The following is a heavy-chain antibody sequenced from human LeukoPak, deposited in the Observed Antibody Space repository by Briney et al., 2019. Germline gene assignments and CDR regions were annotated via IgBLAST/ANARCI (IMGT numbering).Heavy chain of an antibody. CDR1: GYSYIAYY. CDR3: AREIDRDGYNRFFDY. Sequence: GASVKVSCKASGYSYIAYYMHWVRQAPGQGLEWMGRINPHTGVTNCAQNFQGRVTITRDTSASTAYMDLSSLRSEDTAVYYCAREIDRDGYNRFFDYWGQGILVTVSS. CDR2: INPHTGVT. J-gene: IGHJ4*02. D-gene: IGHD5-24*01. V-gene: IGHV1-2*06.